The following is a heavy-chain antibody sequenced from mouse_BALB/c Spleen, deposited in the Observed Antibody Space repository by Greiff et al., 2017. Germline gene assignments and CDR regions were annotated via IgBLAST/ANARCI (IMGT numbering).Heavy chain of an antibody. CDR3: AIYYGNLFAY. D-gene: IGHD2-1*01. Sequence: EVKLEESGGGLVQPGGSRKLSCAASGFTFSSFGMHWVRQAPEKGLEWVAYISSGSSTIYYADTVKGRFTISRDNPKNTLFLQMTSLRSEDTAMYYCAIYYGNLFAYWGQGTLVTVSA. V-gene: IGHV5-17*02. CDR2: ISSGSSTI. J-gene: IGHJ3*01. CDR1: GFTFSSFG.